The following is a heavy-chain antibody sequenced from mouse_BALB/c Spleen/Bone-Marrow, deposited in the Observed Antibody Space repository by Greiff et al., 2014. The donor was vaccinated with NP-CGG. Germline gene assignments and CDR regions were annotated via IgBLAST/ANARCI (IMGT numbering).Heavy chain of an antibody. Sequence: QVQLQQSGVELVKPGASVKLSCKASGYTFTNYDINWVRQRPEQGLEWIGWIFPGDGSPKYNEKFKDKATLTTDKSSTTAFMQLSRPTSEDSAVYFCARGDYNYYFDDWGQGTTLTVSS. J-gene: IGHJ2*01. CDR2: IFPGDGSP. CDR1: GYTFTNYD. V-gene: IGHV1-85*01. D-gene: IGHD2-13*01. CDR3: ARGDYNYYFDD.